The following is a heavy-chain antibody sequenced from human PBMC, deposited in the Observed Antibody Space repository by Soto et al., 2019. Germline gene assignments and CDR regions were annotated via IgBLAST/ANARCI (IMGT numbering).Heavy chain of an antibody. CDR2: IYYSGST. CDR1: GGSISSSSYY. Sequence: SETLSLPCTVSGGSISSSSYYWGWIRQPPGKGLEWIGSIYYSGSTYYNPSLKSRVTISVDTSKNQFSLKLSSVTAADTAVYYCARHRLRIAAAGTTDFDYWGQGTLVTVSS. CDR3: ARHRLRIAAAGTTDFDY. D-gene: IGHD6-13*01. V-gene: IGHV4-39*01. J-gene: IGHJ4*02.